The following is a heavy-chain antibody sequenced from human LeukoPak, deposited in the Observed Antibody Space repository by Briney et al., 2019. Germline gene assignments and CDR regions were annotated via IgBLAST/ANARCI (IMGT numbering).Heavy chain of an antibody. J-gene: IGHJ4*02. D-gene: IGHD5-24*01. CDR3: ARHRSGWLQSSFDY. V-gene: IGHV4-39*01. CDR1: GDSISSSSSY. CDR2: IYYSGST. Sequence: NPSETLSLTCSVSGDSISSSSSYWGWIRQPPGKGLEWIGSIYYSGSTYYNTSLKSRVTISVDTSKNQFSLKLSSVTAADTAVYYCARHRSGWLQSSFDYWGQGTLVTVSS.